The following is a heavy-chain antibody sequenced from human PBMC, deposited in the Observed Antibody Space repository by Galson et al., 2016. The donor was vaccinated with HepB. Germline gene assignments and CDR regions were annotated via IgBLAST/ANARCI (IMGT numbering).Heavy chain of an antibody. CDR2: ISYDGGNK. D-gene: IGHD3-3*01. J-gene: IGHJ6*02. CDR1: GFTFNNFA. Sequence: SLRLSCAASGFTFNNFAMTWVRQGPGMGLVWVAVISYDGGNKYYADSVKGLFTIARDNSEKTVHLQMNSLKGEDTAVYYGVKDFWDLRGGHYYYGMDFWGQGTTVTVSS. V-gene: IGHV3-30*04. CDR3: VKDFWDLRGGHYYYGMDF.